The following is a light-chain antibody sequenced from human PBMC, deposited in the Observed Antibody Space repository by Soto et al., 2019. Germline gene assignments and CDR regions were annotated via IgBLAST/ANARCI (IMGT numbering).Light chain of an antibody. V-gene: IGLV2-14*01. CDR2: AVS. Sequence: QSVLTQPASVSGSPGQSITISCTGTNSDVGGYNYVSWYQQHPGKAPKLMIYAVSNRPSGVSNRFSASKSGNTASLTISGLQVEDEADYYCTSYTTSSTYVFGTGTKLTVL. CDR1: NSDVGGYNY. CDR3: TSYTTSSTYV. J-gene: IGLJ1*01.